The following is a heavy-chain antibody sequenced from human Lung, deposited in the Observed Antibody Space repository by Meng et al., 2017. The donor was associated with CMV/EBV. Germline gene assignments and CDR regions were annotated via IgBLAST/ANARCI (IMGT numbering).Heavy chain of an antibody. Sequence: KSLKISXKGSGYSFTSYWIGWVRQMPGKGLEWMGIIYPGDSDTRYSPSFQGQVTISADKSISTAYLQWSSLKASDTAMYYCARRPRRFLEWFDGMDVWGQGTTVTVSS. CDR1: GYSFTSYW. J-gene: IGHJ6*02. CDR3: ARRPRRFLEWFDGMDV. CDR2: IYPGDSDT. D-gene: IGHD3-3*01. V-gene: IGHV5-51*01.